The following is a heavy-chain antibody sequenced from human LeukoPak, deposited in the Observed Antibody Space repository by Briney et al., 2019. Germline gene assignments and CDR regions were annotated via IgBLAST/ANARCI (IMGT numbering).Heavy chain of an antibody. CDR1: GFTFSGYS. J-gene: IGHJ4*02. V-gene: IGHV3-21*06. CDR3: ARGSSSWYYFDY. CDR2: ISSSSSYI. Sequence: GGSLRLSCAVSGFTFSGYSMNWVRQAPGKGLERVSFISSSSSYIYYADSVKGRFTISRDNAKNSLFLQMNSLRAEDTAIYYCARGSSSWYYFDYWGQGTLVTVSS. D-gene: IGHD6-13*01.